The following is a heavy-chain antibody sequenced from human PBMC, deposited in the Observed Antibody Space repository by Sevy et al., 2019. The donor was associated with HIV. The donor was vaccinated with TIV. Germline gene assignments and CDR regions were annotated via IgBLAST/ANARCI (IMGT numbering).Heavy chain of an antibody. V-gene: IGHV3-48*01. CDR3: VSDESYAFDF. CDR1: GFTFSYFS. J-gene: IGHJ4*02. CDR2: IAGTTSHI. Sequence: GGYLRLSCAASGFTFSYFSLNWVRQAPGKGLEWIAYIAGTTSHIYYSGSVKGRVTISRDNAKNSVYLQMSSLRAEDTAIYYCVSDESYAFDFWGQGALVTVSS. D-gene: IGHD2-8*01.